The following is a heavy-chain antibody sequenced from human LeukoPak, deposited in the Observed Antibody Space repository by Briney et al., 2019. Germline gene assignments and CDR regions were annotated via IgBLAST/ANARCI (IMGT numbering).Heavy chain of an antibody. CDR3: AREAAGSSTSCYPDY. Sequence: GASVKVSCKASGYTFTGYYMHWVRQAPGQGLEWMGWINPNSGGTNYAQKFRGRVTMTRDTSISTAYMELSRLRSDDTAVYYCAREAAGSSTSCYPDYWGQGTLVTVSS. J-gene: IGHJ4*02. CDR2: INPNSGGT. D-gene: IGHD2-2*01. V-gene: IGHV1-2*02. CDR1: GYTFTGYY.